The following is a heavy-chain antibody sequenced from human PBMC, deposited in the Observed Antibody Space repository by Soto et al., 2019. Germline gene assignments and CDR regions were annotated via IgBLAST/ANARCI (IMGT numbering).Heavy chain of an antibody. CDR1: GFTFSSYA. V-gene: IGHV3-30-3*01. D-gene: IGHD3-3*01. CDR3: ARGSAGVFGVVIPYYYYYGMDV. CDR2: ISYDGSNK. Sequence: GSLRLSCAASGFTFSSYAMHWVRQAPGKGLEWVAVISYDGSNKYYADSVKGRFTITRDNSKNTVYLQMNSLRAEDTAVYYCARGSAGVFGVVIPYYYYYGMDVWGQGTTVTVSS. J-gene: IGHJ6*02.